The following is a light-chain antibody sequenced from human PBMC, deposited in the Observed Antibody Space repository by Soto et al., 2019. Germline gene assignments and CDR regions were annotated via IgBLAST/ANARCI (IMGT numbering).Light chain of an antibody. Sequence: ATQRTQSRSSLSASVGDRVTIACRASQGIRTELGWYQQKPGEAPKLLIYAASTLQSGVPSRFSGSGSGTDFTLTISSLQPEDFATYYCLQDYDYPRTFGQGTRWIS. J-gene: IGKJ1*01. CDR2: AAS. CDR1: QGIRTE. V-gene: IGKV1-6*01. CDR3: LQDYDYPRT.